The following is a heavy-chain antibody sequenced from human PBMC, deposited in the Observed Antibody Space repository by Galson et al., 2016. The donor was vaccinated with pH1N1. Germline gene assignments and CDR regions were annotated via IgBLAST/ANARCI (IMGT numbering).Heavy chain of an antibody. CDR2: IYPGDSDT. V-gene: IGHV5-51*01. D-gene: IGHD6-19*01. J-gene: IGHJ4*02. CDR3: ARRSAVAGVDY. Sequence: QSGAEVKKPGESLKISCQGSGYSFSSHWIGWVRQMPGKGLEWMGIIYPGDSDTKYSPFFQGQVTFSADKSINTAYLQWSSLKASDTAMYFCARRSAVAGVDYWGQGTLVTVSS. CDR1: GYSFSSHW.